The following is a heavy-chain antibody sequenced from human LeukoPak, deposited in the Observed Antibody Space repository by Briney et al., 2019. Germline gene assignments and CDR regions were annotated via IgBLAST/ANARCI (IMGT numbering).Heavy chain of an antibody. CDR3: ARGWPHGNDY. V-gene: IGHV3-74*01. J-gene: IGHJ4*02. CDR2: IASDGSST. Sequence: GGSLRLSCAASGFTFSSYWMSWVRQAPGKGLVWVSRIASDGSSTTYADSVKGRFSISRDNAKNTLYLQMNSLRVEDTAVYYCARGWPHGNDYWGQGTLVTVSS. D-gene: IGHD4-23*01. CDR1: GFTFSSYW.